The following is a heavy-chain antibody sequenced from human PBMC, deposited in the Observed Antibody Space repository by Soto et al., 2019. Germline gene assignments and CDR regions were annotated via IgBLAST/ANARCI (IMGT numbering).Heavy chain of an antibody. CDR3: ARDGVDTDMVDYYYYSMDV. Sequence: ASVKVSCKASGYTFTGYYMHWVRQAPGQGLEWMGWINPNSGGTNYAQKFQGRVTMTRDTSISTAYMELSRLRSDDTAVYYCARDGVDTDMVDYYYYSMDVWGQGTTVTVSS. CDR1: GYTFTGYY. CDR2: INPNSGGT. J-gene: IGHJ6*02. V-gene: IGHV1-2*02. D-gene: IGHD5-18*01.